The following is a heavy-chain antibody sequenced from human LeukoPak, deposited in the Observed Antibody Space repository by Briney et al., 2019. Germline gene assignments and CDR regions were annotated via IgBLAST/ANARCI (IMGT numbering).Heavy chain of an antibody. D-gene: IGHD5-24*01. J-gene: IGHJ4*02. CDR1: GFIFSSYA. CDR3: AKDRWLKGIFDY. CDR2: ISGSGDST. V-gene: IGHV3-23*01. Sequence: GGSLRLSCAASGFIFSSYAMSWVRQAPGKGLEWVSAISGSGDSTYYADSVKGRFTISRDNSKNTLYLQMNSLRAEDTAVYYCAKDRWLKGIFDYWGQGTLVTVSS.